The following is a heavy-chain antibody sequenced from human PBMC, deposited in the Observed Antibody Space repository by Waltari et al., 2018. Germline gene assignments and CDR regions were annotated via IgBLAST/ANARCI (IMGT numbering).Heavy chain of an antibody. J-gene: IGHJ4*02. V-gene: IGHV1-18*01. CDR2: ISAYNGNT. CDR1: GYTFTSYG. Sequence: LVQSGAEVKKPGASVKVSCKASGYTFTSYGISWVRQAPGPGLEWMGWISAYNGNTNYAQKLQGRVTMTTDTSTSTAYMELRSLRSDDTAVYYCARNGAFYYDSSGYSDYFDYWGQGTLVTVSS. D-gene: IGHD3-22*01. CDR3: ARNGAFYYDSSGYSDYFDY.